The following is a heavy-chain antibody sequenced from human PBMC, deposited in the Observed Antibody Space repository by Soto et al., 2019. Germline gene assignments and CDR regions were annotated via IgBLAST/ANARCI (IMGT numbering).Heavy chain of an antibody. Sequence: QVQLVQSGAEVKKPGSSVKVSCKASGGTFSSYAISWVRQAPGQGLEWMGGIIPIFGTANYAQKFQGRVTINADESTSTAYMELSSLRSEDTAVYYCARDPRAVGATADWFDPWGQGTLVTVSS. CDR2: IIPIFGTA. CDR1: GGTFSSYA. CDR3: ARDPRAVGATADWFDP. V-gene: IGHV1-69*01. D-gene: IGHD1-26*01. J-gene: IGHJ5*02.